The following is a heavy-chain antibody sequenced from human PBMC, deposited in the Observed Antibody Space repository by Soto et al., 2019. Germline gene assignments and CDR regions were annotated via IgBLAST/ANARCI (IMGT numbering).Heavy chain of an antibody. J-gene: IGHJ4*02. Sequence: PSETLSLTCTVSGGSINSSDYYWSWIRQPPGKGLEWIGYIYYSGSTYYNPSLMSRVTISVDTSKNQFSLKLSSVTAADTAVYYCARCASSCSLGFWGQGTLVTVSS. D-gene: IGHD2-15*01. CDR3: ARCASSCSLGF. CDR2: IYYSGST. V-gene: IGHV4-30-4*01. CDR1: GGSINSSDYY.